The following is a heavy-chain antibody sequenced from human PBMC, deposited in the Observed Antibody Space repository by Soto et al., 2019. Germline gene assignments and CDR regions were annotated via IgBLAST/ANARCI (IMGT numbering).Heavy chain of an antibody. CDR2: INAGNGNT. CDR1: GYTFTSYA. J-gene: IGHJ2*01. V-gene: IGHV1-3*01. D-gene: IGHD4-17*01. Sequence: QVQLVQSGAEVKKPGASVKVSCKASGYTFTSYAMHWVRQAPGQRLEWMGWINAGNGNTKYSQKFQGRVSITRDTTASTAYMEVSRLRSEDTAVYYCAGRGLTDWYFDLWGRGTLVTVSS. CDR3: AGRGLTDWYFDL.